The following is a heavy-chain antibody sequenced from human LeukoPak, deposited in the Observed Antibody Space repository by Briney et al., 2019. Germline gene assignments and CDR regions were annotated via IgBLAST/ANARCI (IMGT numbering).Heavy chain of an antibody. Sequence: GGSLRLSCAASGFTFSSYAMSWVRQAPGKGLEWVSAISSNGGNTYYADSVKGRFTISRDNSKNTLYLQMNSLRAEDTAVYYCARDSTYYYDSSGYFNAFDIWGQGTMVTVSS. CDR2: ISSNGGNT. CDR3: ARDSTYYYDSSGYFNAFDI. J-gene: IGHJ3*02. V-gene: IGHV3-23*01. CDR1: GFTFSSYA. D-gene: IGHD3-22*01.